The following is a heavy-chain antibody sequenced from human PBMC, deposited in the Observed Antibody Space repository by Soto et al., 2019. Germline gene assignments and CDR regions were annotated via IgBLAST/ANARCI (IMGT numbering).Heavy chain of an antibody. D-gene: IGHD4-17*01. CDR3: AKTHDYGDYWETLTLGTYFDY. Sequence: GGSLGLSCAASGFTFSSYGMHWVRQAPGKGLEWVAVISYDGSNKYYADSVKGRFTITRDNSKNTLYLQMNSLRAEDTAVYYCAKTHDYGDYWETLTLGTYFDYWGQGTLVTVSS. V-gene: IGHV3-30*18. CDR1: GFTFSSYG. J-gene: IGHJ4*02. CDR2: ISYDGSNK.